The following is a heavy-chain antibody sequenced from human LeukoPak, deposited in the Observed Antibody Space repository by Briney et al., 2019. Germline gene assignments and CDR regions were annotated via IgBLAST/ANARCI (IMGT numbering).Heavy chain of an antibody. V-gene: IGHV1-2*02. J-gene: IGHJ6*03. CDR2: INPNSGGT. Sequence: ASVKVSCKASGYTFTGYYMHWVRQAPGQGLEWMGWINPNSGGTNYAQKFQGRVTMTRDTSISTAYMELSSLRSEDTAVYYCARYGYSYGLHYYYYYYMDVWGKGTTVTVSS. CDR3: ARYGYSYGLHYYYYYYMDV. D-gene: IGHD5-18*01. CDR1: GYTFTGYY.